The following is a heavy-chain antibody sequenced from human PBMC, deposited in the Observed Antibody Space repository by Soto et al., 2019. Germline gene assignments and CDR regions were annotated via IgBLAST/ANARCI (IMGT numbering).Heavy chain of an antibody. Sequence: QVQLVQSGAEVKKPGSSVKVSCKASGGTFSSYAISWVRQAPGQGLEWMGGIIPIFGTANYAQKFQGRVTITADESTSTAYMGLSSLRSEDTAVYYCASSRRDGYPQWYYGMDVWGQGTTVTVSS. CDR3: ASSRRDGYPQWYYGMDV. CDR1: GGTFSSYA. V-gene: IGHV1-69*01. J-gene: IGHJ6*02. D-gene: IGHD5-12*01. CDR2: IIPIFGTA.